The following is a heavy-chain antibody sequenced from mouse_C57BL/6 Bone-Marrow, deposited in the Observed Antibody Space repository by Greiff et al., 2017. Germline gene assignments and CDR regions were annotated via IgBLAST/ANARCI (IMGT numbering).Heavy chain of an antibody. CDR1: GYTFTSYW. J-gene: IGHJ3*01. D-gene: IGHD1-1*01. Sequence: QVQLKQPGAELVKPGASVKLSCKASGYTFTSYWMHWVKQRPGRGLEWIGRIDPNSGGTKYNEKFKSKATLTADKSSSTAYMELRSLASEDSAVYYCTRICGSRPFAYWGQGTLVTVSA. V-gene: IGHV1-62-3*01. CDR3: TRICGSRPFAY. CDR2: IDPNSGGT.